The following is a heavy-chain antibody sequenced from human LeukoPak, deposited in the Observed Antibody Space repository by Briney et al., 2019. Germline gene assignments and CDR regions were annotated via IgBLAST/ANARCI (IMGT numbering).Heavy chain of an antibody. CDR2: INHSGST. J-gene: IGHJ6*04. CDR3: ARNQLLLTPHYYYYYGMDV. V-gene: IGHV4-34*01. CDR1: GGSFSGYY. Sequence: SETLSLTCAVYGGSFSGYYWSWIRQPPGKGLEWIGEINHSGSTNYNPSLKSRVTISVDTSKNQFSLKPSSVTAADTAVYYCARNQLLLTPHYYYYYGMDVWGKGTTVTVSS. D-gene: IGHD2-2*01.